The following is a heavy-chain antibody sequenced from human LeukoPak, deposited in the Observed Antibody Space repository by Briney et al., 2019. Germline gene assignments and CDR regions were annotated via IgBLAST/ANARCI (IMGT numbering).Heavy chain of an antibody. CDR1: GYTFTSYD. V-gene: IGHV1-8*01. Sequence: GASVKVSCKASGYTFTSYDINWVRQATGQGLEWMGWMNPNSGNTGYAQKFQGRVTMTRNTSISTAYMELSSLRSEDTAVYYCARGVWELLEGDVYFDYWGQGTLITVSS. J-gene: IGHJ4*02. CDR3: ARGVWELLEGDVYFDY. CDR2: MNPNSGNT. D-gene: IGHD1-26*01.